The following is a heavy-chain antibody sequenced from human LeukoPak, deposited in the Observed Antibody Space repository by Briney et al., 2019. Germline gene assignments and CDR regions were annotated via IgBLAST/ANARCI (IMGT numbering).Heavy chain of an antibody. CDR3: RASMDV. J-gene: IGHJ6*02. CDR1: GYTFTSYD. CDR2: FDPEDGET. Sequence: ASVKVSCKASGYTFTSYDINWVRQAPGKGLEWMGGFDPEDGETIYAQKFQGRVTMTEDTSTDTAYMELSSLRSEDTAVYYCRASMDVWGQGTTVTVSS. V-gene: IGHV1-24*01.